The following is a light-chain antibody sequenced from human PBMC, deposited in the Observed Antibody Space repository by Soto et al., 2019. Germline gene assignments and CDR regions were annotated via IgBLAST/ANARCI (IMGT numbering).Light chain of an antibody. V-gene: IGKV3-15*01. J-gene: IGKJ1*01. CDR1: QSVGSI. CDR2: GAS. Sequence: EIVMTQSPATLSVSPGERATLSCMAGQSVGSILAWYQQKPGQSPRLLIYGASTRATGAPARFSGSGSGTEFTLTISSLQSEDFALYYCQQYYDWPPTFGQGTKVDI. CDR3: QQYYDWPPT.